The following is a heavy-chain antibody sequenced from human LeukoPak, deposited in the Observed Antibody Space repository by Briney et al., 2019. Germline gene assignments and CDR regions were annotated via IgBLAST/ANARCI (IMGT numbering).Heavy chain of an antibody. CDR2: IYYSGST. V-gene: IGHV4-59*01. Sequence: SETLSLTCTVSGGSISSYYWSWIRQPPGKGLEWVGYIYYSGSTTYNPSLKSRVTISVDTSKNQFSLKLSSVTAADTAVYYWARVFTMVRGAEFDPWGQGTLVTVSS. CDR1: GGSISSYY. D-gene: IGHD3-10*01. CDR3: ARVFTMVRGAEFDP. J-gene: IGHJ5*02.